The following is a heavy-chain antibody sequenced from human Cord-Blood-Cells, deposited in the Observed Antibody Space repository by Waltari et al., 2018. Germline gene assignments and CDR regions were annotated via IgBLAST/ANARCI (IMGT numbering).Heavy chain of an antibody. CDR3: ARGAVEYYYGSGSGYYYYYGMDV. CDR1: GGSFSGYY. V-gene: IGHV4-34*01. D-gene: IGHD3-10*01. CDR2: INHSGST. Sequence: QVQLQQWGAGLLKPSETLSLTCAVYGGSFSGYYWRWIRQPPGQGREWMGEINHSGSTNYNPSLKSRVTISVDTSKNQFSLKLSSVTAADTAVYYCARGAVEYYYGSGSGYYYYYGMDVWGQGTTVTVSS. J-gene: IGHJ6*02.